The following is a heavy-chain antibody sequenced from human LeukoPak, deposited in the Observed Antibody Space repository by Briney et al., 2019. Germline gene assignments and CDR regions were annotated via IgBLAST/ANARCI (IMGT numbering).Heavy chain of an antibody. CDR3: AVDSSGQYYPDY. D-gene: IGHD3-22*01. J-gene: IGHJ4*02. V-gene: IGHV1-24*01. CDR1: GYTLTELS. Sequence: GASVKVSCKVSGYTLTELSMHWVRQAPGKGLEWMGGFDPEDGETIYAQKFQGRVTMTEDTSTDTAYMELSSLRSEETAVYYCAVDSSGQYYPDYWGQGTLVTVSS. CDR2: FDPEDGET.